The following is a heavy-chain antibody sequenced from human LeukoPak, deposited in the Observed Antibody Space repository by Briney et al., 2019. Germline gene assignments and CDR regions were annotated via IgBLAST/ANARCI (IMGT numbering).Heavy chain of an antibody. V-gene: IGHV4-38-2*02. CDR2: IYHSGST. CDR3: ARDPRVLDY. J-gene: IGHJ4*02. CDR1: GYSISSGYY. Sequence: SETLSLTCTDSGYSISSGYYWGWIRQPPGKGLEWIGNIYHSGSTYYNPSLKSRVAISVDTSKNQFSLNLASVTAADTAVYYCARDPRVLDYWGQGALVTVSS.